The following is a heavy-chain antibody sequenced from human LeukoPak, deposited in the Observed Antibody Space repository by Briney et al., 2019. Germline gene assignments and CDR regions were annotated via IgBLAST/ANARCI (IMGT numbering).Heavy chain of an antibody. CDR2: ISGDSGNI. V-gene: IGHV3-48*02. CDR1: GFTFSSYA. Sequence: GGSLRLSCAASGFTFSSYAMSWVRQAPGKGLELVSYISGDSGNIFYADSVKGRFTISRDNAKNSLYLQMNSLRDEDTAVFYCARDLQYAFDIWGQGTMVTVSS. J-gene: IGHJ3*02. CDR3: ARDLQYAFDI.